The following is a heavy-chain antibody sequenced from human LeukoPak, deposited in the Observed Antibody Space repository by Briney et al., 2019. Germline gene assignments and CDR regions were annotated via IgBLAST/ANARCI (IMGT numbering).Heavy chain of an antibody. Sequence: ASVKVSCKASGYTFTSYYMHWVRQAPGQGLEWMGIINPSGGSTSYAQKFQGRVTMTRDTSMSTVYMELSSLRSEDTAVYYCARERRTAGTPSNWFDPWGQGTLVTVSS. D-gene: IGHD6-13*01. CDR3: ARERRTAGTPSNWFDP. V-gene: IGHV1-46*01. CDR2: INPSGGST. J-gene: IGHJ5*02. CDR1: GYTFTSYY.